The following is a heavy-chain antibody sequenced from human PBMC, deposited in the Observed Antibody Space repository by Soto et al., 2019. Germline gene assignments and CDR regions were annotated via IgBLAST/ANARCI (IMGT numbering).Heavy chain of an antibody. J-gene: IGHJ6*02. CDR2: IRSKANSYAT. D-gene: IGHD3-3*01. Sequence: GGSLRLSCAASGFTFSGSAMHWVRQASGKGLEWVGRIRSKANSYATAYAASVKGRFTISRDDSKNTAYLQMNSLKTEDTAVYYCTSDDFWSGYYYYYGMDVWGQGTTVTVSS. V-gene: IGHV3-73*01. CDR3: TSDDFWSGYYYYYGMDV. CDR1: GFTFSGSA.